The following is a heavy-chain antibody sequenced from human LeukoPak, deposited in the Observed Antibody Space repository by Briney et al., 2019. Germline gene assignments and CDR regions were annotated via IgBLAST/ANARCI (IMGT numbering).Heavy chain of an antibody. Sequence: PSETLSLTRTVSGGSISSDSYYWGWVRQPPGKGLEWIGSIYYSGTTYYNSSLKSRVTISIDMSKNQFSLKLTSMTAADTAVYYCATTGYYYDSSLSWGQGTLVTVSS. J-gene: IGHJ5*02. CDR3: ATTGYYYDSSLS. CDR1: GGSISSDSYY. V-gene: IGHV4-39*07. D-gene: IGHD3-22*01. CDR2: IYYSGTT.